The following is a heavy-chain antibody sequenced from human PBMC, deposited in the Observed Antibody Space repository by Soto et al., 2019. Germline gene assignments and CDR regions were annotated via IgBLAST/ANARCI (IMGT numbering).Heavy chain of an antibody. D-gene: IGHD2-8*02. Sequence: QVQLVQSGGEVKKPGASVKVSCKASGYTFTSFGVSWVRQAPGQGPEWIGGIIPILTTPNYAQKFHGRVTIVADESTTTVYMELSSLKSEDTAVYYCATSVGIAPTGEDGMDVWGQGTSVTVSS. V-gene: IGHV1-69*01. J-gene: IGHJ6*02. CDR3: ATSVGIAPTGEDGMDV. CDR2: IIPILTTP. CDR1: GYTFTSFG.